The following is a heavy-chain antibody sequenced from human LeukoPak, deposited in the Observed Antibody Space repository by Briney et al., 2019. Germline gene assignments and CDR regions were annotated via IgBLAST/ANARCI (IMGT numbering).Heavy chain of an antibody. V-gene: IGHV4-34*01. CDR1: GGSFSGYS. J-gene: IGHJ4*02. CDR2: INHSGST. CDR3: ARSGWELLDFDY. Sequence: SETLSLTCAVYGGSFSGYSWSWIRQPPGKGLEWIGEINHSGSTNYNPSLKSRVTISVDTSKNQFSLKLSSVTAADTAVYYCARSGWELLDFDYWGQGTLVTVSS. D-gene: IGHD1-26*01.